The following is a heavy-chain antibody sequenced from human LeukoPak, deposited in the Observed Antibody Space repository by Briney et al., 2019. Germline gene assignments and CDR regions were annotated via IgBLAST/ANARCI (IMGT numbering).Heavy chain of an antibody. CDR3: ARRIGYSSGWYYFDY. V-gene: IGHV5-51*01. D-gene: IGHD6-19*01. CDR1: GYSFTSYW. Sequence: GESLKISCKGSGYSFTSYWIGWVRQMPGKGLEWMGIIYPGDSDTRYSPSFQGQVTISADRSISTAYLQWSSLKASDTAMYYCARRIGYSSGWYYFDYWGQGTLVTVSS. CDR2: IYPGDSDT. J-gene: IGHJ4*02.